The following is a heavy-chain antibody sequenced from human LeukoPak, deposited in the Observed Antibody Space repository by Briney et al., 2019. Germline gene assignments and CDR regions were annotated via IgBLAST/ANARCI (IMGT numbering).Heavy chain of an antibody. Sequence: GGSLRLSCAASEFLFSNYWMHWVRQAPGKGLVWVSRINTDGSTTSYADSVKGRFTISRDNAKNTLYLQMNSLRAEDTAVYYCARVSVGAYYFDYWGQGTLVTVSS. CDR1: EFLFSNYW. D-gene: IGHD1-26*01. CDR3: ARVSVGAYYFDY. V-gene: IGHV3-74*01. CDR2: INTDGSTT. J-gene: IGHJ4*02.